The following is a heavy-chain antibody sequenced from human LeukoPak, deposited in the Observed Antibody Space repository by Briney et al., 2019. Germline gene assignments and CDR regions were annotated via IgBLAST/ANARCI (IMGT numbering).Heavy chain of an antibody. CDR2: INRSGST. Sequence: SETLSLTCAVYGGSFSGYYWSWIRQPPGKGLEWIGEINRSGSTNYNPSLKSRVTISVDTSKNQFSLKLGSVTAADTAVYYCARGRYSYGYLGPYYYYGMDVWGQGTTVTVSS. D-gene: IGHD5-18*01. CDR1: GGSFSGYY. CDR3: ARGRYSYGYLGPYYYYGMDV. V-gene: IGHV4-34*01. J-gene: IGHJ6*02.